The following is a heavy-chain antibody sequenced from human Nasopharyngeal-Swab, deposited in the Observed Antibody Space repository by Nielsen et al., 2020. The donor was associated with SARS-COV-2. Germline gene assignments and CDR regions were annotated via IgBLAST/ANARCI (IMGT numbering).Heavy chain of an antibody. J-gene: IGHJ3*02. CDR2: INPSGGST. Sequence: ASVKVSCKASGYTFTSYYMHWVRQAPGQGLEWMGIINPSGGSTSYAQKFPGRVTMTRDTSTSTVYMELSSLRSEDTAVYYCATFLGIAVAGDAFDIWGQGTMVTVSS. CDR3: ATFLGIAVAGDAFDI. V-gene: IGHV1-46*01. D-gene: IGHD6-19*01. CDR1: GYTFTSYY.